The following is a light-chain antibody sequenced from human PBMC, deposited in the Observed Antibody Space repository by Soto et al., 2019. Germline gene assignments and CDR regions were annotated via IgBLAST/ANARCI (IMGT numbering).Light chain of an antibody. CDR3: SSYAGAVV. CDR2: EGS. J-gene: IGLJ2*01. V-gene: IGLV2-23*01. Sequence: QAVVTKPASVSGSPGQSITLSCTRTSSGVENYNLVSWYQHRPGKAPKLMIYEGSQRPSGVSDRFSGSRSGNTASLTISGLRAEDEADYYCSSYAGAVVFGGGTKLTVL. CDR1: SSGVENYNL.